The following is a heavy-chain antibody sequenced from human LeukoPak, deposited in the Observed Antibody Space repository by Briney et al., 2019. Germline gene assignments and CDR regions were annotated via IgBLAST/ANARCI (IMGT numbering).Heavy chain of an antibody. CDR1: GFTFSSYE. CDR3: ARERAYSYGLDDAFDI. CDR2: ISSSSSYI. J-gene: IGHJ3*02. Sequence: GGSLRLPCAASGFTFSSYEMNWVRQAPGKGLEWVSSISSSSSYIYYADSVKGRFTISRDNAKNSLYLQMNSPRAEDTAVYYCARERAYSYGLDDAFDIWGQGTMVTVSS. V-gene: IGHV3-21*01. D-gene: IGHD5-18*01.